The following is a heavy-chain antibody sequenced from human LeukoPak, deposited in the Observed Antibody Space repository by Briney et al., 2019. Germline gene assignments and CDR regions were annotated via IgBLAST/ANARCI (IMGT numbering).Heavy chain of an antibody. CDR3: AKDPETSSITIFGVVITPYFDY. CDR1: GFTVSSNY. Sequence: GGSLRLSCAASGFTVSSNYMSWVRQAPGKGLEWVSVIYSGGSTYYADSVKGRFTISRDNSKNTLYLQMNSLRAEDTAVYYCAKDPETSSITIFGVVITPYFDYWGQGTLVTVSS. J-gene: IGHJ4*02. CDR2: IYSGGST. D-gene: IGHD3-3*01. V-gene: IGHV3-66*01.